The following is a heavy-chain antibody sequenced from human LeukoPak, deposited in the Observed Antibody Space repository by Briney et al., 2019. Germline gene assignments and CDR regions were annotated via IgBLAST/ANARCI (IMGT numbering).Heavy chain of an antibody. Sequence: VASVKVSCKVSGYTLTELSMNWVRQAPGKGLEWMGGFDPEDGETIYAQKFQGRVTMTEDTSTDAAYMELSSLRSEDTAVYYCATRLAYCGGDCYSAEYFQHWGQGTLVTVSS. V-gene: IGHV1-24*01. CDR2: FDPEDGET. CDR1: GYTLTELS. D-gene: IGHD2-21*02. J-gene: IGHJ1*01. CDR3: ATRLAYCGGDCYSAEYFQH.